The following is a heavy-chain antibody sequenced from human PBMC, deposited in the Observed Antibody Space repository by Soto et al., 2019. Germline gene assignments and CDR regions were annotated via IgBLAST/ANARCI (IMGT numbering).Heavy chain of an antibody. CDR2: MNPNSGNT. Sequence: ASVKVSCKASGDTFNFYSINWVRQATGQGLEWMGWMNPNSGNTGYAQKFQGRVTMTRNTSISTAYMELSSLRAEDTAVYYCAREVNFYGLDVWGQGTTVTVS. J-gene: IGHJ6*02. CDR3: AREVNFYGLDV. V-gene: IGHV1-8*02. CDR1: GDTFNFYS.